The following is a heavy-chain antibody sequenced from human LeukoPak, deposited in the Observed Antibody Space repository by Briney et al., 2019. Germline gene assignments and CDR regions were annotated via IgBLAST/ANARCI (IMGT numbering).Heavy chain of an antibody. Sequence: SETLSLTCAVYGGSFSGYYWSWVRQPPGKGLEWVGEINDSGRTNYNPSLQRRVTISVDTSKNQFSLKLSSVTAADTAVYYCARGLVIAAAGTFDYWGQGTLVTVSS. CDR3: ARGLVIAAAGTFDY. D-gene: IGHD6-13*01. CDR2: INDSGRT. J-gene: IGHJ4*02. CDR1: GGSFSGYY. V-gene: IGHV4-34*01.